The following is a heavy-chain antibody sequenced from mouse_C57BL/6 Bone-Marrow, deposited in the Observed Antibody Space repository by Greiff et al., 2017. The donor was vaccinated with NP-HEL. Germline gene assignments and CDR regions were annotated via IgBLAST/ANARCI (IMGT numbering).Heavy chain of an antibody. Sequence: QQPGAELVKPGSSVKLSCKASGYTFTSYWMHWVKQRPGQGLEWIGMIHPNIGSTNYNEKFKSKATLTVDKSSSTAYMQLSSLTSEDSAVYYGARGGMGYEAYWGQGTLVTVSA. CDR1: GYTFTSYW. CDR3: ARGGMGYEAY. V-gene: IGHV1-64*01. CDR2: IHPNIGST. J-gene: IGHJ3*01. D-gene: IGHD3-1*01.